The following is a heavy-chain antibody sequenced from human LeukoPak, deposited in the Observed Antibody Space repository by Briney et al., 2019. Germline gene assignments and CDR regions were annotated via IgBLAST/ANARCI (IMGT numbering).Heavy chain of an antibody. J-gene: IGHJ4*02. CDR2: IKQDGGEK. Sequence: PGGSLRLSCAASGFTFSSYSMNWVRQAPGKGLEWVANIKQDGGEKYYLDSVKGRITVSRDNAKNSLYLQMNSLRAEDTAVYYCARVGARQILEYWGQGTLVTVSS. CDR3: ARVGARQILEY. CDR1: GFTFSSYS. D-gene: IGHD4-17*01. V-gene: IGHV3-7*01.